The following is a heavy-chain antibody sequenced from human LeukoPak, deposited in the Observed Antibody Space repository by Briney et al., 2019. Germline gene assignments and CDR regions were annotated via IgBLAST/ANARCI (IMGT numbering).Heavy chain of an antibody. CDR3: AKGSTVTFASEYFQH. V-gene: IGHV3-30*18. Sequence: GGSLRLSCAVSGFTFSRNAMGWVRQAPGKGLEWVAMISSDGSNSYYGDSVKGRFTVSRDNSKNTLYLQMKSLRAGDTAFYYCAKGSTVTFASEYFQHWGQGTLVTVSS. CDR2: ISSDGSNS. D-gene: IGHD4-17*01. J-gene: IGHJ1*01. CDR1: GFTFSRNA.